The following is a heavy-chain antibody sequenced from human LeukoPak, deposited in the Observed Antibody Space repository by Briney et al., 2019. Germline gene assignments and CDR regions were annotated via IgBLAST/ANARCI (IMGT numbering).Heavy chain of an antibody. Sequence: GASVKVSCKASGYTFISYYIHWVRQAPGQGLEWMGGIIPIFGTANYAQKFQGRVTITADESTSTAYMELSSLRSEDTAVYYCAREERWLQSGIAYWGQGTLVTVSS. CDR3: AREERWLQSGIAY. CDR1: GYTFISYY. D-gene: IGHD5-24*01. CDR2: IIPIFGTA. J-gene: IGHJ4*02. V-gene: IGHV1-69*13.